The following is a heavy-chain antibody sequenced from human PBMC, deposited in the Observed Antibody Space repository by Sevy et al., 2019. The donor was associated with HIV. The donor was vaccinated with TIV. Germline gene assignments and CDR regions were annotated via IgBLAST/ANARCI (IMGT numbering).Heavy chain of an antibody. D-gene: IGHD3-22*01. CDR2: INPSGGST. Sequence: ASVKASCKASGYTFTSYYIHWVRQAPGQGLEWMGLINPSGGSTSYAQKFQGRVTMTRDTSTNTVYIELSSLRSEDTAVYYCARVYYYDYSGPGYWGQGTLVTVSS. V-gene: IGHV1-46*01. CDR1: GYTFTSYY. J-gene: IGHJ4*02. CDR3: ARVYYYDYSGPGY.